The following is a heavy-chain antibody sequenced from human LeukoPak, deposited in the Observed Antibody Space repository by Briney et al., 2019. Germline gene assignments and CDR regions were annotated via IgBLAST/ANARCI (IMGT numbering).Heavy chain of an antibody. CDR2: ISAYNGNT. V-gene: IGHV1-18*04. J-gene: IGHJ6*04. D-gene: IGHD2-2*01. CDR3: ARETVVVPAARLLYYYYGMDV. Sequence: GASVKVSCKASGYTFTSYGISWVRQAPGQGLEWMGWISAYNGNTNYAQKLQGRVTMTTDTSTSTAYMELRSLRSDGTAVYYCARETVVVPAARLLYYYYGMDVWGKGTTVTVSS. CDR1: GYTFTSYG.